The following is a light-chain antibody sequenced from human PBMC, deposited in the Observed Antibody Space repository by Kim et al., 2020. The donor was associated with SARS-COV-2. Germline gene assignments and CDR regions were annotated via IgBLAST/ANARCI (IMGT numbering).Light chain of an antibody. CDR3: SSYTSSSTRHV. CDR1: SSNVVGYNN. Sequence: FTSSSTRASSNVVGYNNCASYKQQPANTPHLIIFYVINRPSAVSTHCSASNSGSTAALPISALQAEDEADDYCSSYTSSSTRHVFGTGTQVTVL. V-gene: IGLV2-14*03. CDR2: YVI. J-gene: IGLJ1*01.